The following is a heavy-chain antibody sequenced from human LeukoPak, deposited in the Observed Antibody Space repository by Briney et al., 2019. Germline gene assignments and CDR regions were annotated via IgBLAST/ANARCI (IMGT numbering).Heavy chain of an antibody. V-gene: IGHV3-73*01. CDR3: TRASAVVTQTFDY. Sequence: GGSLRLSCAASGFAFSGSAMHWVRQASGKGLEWVGRIRSKDNSYATAYGASVKGRFTISRDDSKNTAYLQMNSLKIEDTAVYYCTRASAVVTQTFDYWGQGNLVTVSS. D-gene: IGHD2-21*02. J-gene: IGHJ4*02. CDR2: IRSKDNSYAT. CDR1: GFAFSGSA.